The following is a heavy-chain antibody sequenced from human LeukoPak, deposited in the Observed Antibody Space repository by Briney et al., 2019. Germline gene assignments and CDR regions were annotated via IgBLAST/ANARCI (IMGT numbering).Heavy chain of an antibody. Sequence: PGGSLRLSCTASGFNFDTYPMNWVRQAPGKGQEWVSSMNSGSHYKEYAHSVKGRFIISRDNAKNSLYLQMNSLRAEDTAVYYCVRSTSPPQFDYWGQGILVSVSS. CDR2: MNSGSHYK. CDR1: GFNFDTYP. CDR3: VRSTSPPQFDY. V-gene: IGHV3-21*01. J-gene: IGHJ4*02. D-gene: IGHD2-2*01.